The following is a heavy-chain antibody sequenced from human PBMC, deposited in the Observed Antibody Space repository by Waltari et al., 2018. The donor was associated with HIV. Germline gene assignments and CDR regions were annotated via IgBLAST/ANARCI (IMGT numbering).Heavy chain of an antibody. CDR3: VKSVDYFRFDV. J-gene: IGHJ4*02. CDR1: AVTFTTPG. D-gene: IGHD4-17*01. V-gene: IGHV3-48*04. CDR2: VAGTPGHA. Sequence: EVELVGSGGGLVHPGGSLRLSCVGSAVTFTTPGLNWVRQAPGKGLEWVSLVAGTPGHAYYADSVKGRFTISRDNAQNSAFLQMNSLRVEDTAIYYCVKSVDYFRFDVWDQGTLVTVSS.